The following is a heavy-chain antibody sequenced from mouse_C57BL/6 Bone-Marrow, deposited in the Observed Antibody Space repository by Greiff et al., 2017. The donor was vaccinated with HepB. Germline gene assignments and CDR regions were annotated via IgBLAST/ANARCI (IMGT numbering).Heavy chain of an antibody. D-gene: IGHD1-1*01. CDR1: GYTFTSYG. CDR3: ASPPIYYYGSSYFDY. V-gene: IGHV1-81*01. Sequence: LQESGAELARPGASVKLSCKASGYTFTSYGISWVKQRTGQGLEWIGEIYPRSGNTYYNEKFKVKATLTADKSSSTAYMELRSLTSEDSAVYFCASPPIYYYGSSYFDYWGQGTTLTVSS. J-gene: IGHJ2*01. CDR2: IYPRSGNT.